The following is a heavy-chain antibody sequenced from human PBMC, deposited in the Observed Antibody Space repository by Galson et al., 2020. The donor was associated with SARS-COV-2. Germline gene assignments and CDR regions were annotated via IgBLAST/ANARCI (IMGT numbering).Heavy chain of an antibody. CDR3: ATVPAYCGGDCPIDY. Sequence: ASVKVSCKVSGYTLTELSMHWVRQAPGKGLEWMGGFDPEDGETIYAQKFQGRVTMTEDTSTDTAYMELSSLRSEDTAVYYCATVPAYCGGDCPIDYWGQGTLVTVSS. CDR1: GYTLTELS. J-gene: IGHJ4*02. V-gene: IGHV1-24*01. CDR2: FDPEDGET. D-gene: IGHD2-21*01.